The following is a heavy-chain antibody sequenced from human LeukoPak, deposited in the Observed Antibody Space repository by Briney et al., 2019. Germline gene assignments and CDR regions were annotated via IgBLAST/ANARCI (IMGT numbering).Heavy chain of an antibody. J-gene: IGHJ3*02. D-gene: IGHD5-24*01. V-gene: IGHV3-21*01. Sequence: PGGSLRLSCAASGFAFSSYGMNWVRQAPGKGLEWVSSISSSSSHIKYADAVKGQFTISRDNAKNSLFLQMDSLRAEDTAVYYCVRGLHGYMLDAFDIWGQGTMVTVSS. CDR2: ISSSSSHI. CDR1: GFAFSSYG. CDR3: VRGLHGYMLDAFDI.